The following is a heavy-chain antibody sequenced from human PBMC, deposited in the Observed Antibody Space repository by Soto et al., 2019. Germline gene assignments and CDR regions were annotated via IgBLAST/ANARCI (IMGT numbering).Heavy chain of an antibody. J-gene: IGHJ4*02. CDR3: ARADSGYYDSSGYYRPTIFDY. CDR2: IYYSGST. D-gene: IGHD3-22*01. CDR1: GGSISSGGYY. V-gene: IGHV4-31*03. Sequence: QVQLQESGPGLVKPSQTLSLTCTVSGGSISSGGYYWSWIRQHPGKGLEWIGYIYYSGSTYYNPSLKSRVTISVDTSKNQFSLKLSSVTAADTAVYYCARADSGYYDSSGYYRPTIFDYWGQGTLVTVSS.